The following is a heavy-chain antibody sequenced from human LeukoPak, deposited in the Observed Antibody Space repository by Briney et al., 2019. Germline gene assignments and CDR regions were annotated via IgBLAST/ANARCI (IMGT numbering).Heavy chain of an antibody. Sequence: PSETLSLTCTVSGGSISSYYWSWIRQPPGKGLEWIGYIYYSGSTNYNPSLKSRVTISVDTSKNQFSLKLSSVTAADTAVYYCARSHSVWTSFDYWGQGALVTVSS. D-gene: IGHD3/OR15-3a*01. CDR1: GGSISSYY. V-gene: IGHV4-59*01. CDR2: IYYSGST. CDR3: ARSHSVWTSFDY. J-gene: IGHJ4*02.